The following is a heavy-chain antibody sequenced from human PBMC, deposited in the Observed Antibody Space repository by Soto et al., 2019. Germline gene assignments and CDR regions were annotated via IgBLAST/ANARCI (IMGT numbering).Heavy chain of an antibody. V-gene: IGHV4-34*01. CDR1: GGSFSGYY. Sequence: PSETLSLTCAVYGGSFSGYYWSWIRQPPGKGLEWIGEINHSGSTNYNPSLKSRVTISVDTSKNQVSLKVSSVTAADTAVYYCARRLFSSTWPSYFDFWGQGTLVTVSS. CDR2: INHSGST. D-gene: IGHD6-13*01. J-gene: IGHJ4*02. CDR3: ARRLFSSTWPSYFDF.